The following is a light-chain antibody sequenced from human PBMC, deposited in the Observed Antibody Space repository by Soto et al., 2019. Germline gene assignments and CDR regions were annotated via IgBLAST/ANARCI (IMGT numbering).Light chain of an antibody. J-gene: IGKJ5*01. Sequence: VLTHAPVTLSLSPGARATLSCRASQSFRCLLAWYQQKPDQAPRLLIYDAYNRATGIPPRFSGSGSGTDFTLTISSLEPEDSAVYYCQQRRMWPITFGQGTRLEI. CDR2: DAY. CDR3: QQRRMWPIT. V-gene: IGKV3-11*01. CDR1: QSFRCL.